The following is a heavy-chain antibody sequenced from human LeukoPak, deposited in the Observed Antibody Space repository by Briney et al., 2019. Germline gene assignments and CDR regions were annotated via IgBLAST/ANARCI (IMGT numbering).Heavy chain of an antibody. D-gene: IGHD3-22*01. Sequence: GGSLRLSCAASGFTFSSYTMSWVRQAPGKGLEWVSGISGSGGSTYYADSVKGRFTISRDNSKNTVYLQMNSLRVEDTAVYYCAKGRTKIVDWGQGTPVTVSS. CDR2: ISGSGGST. J-gene: IGHJ4*02. CDR1: GFTFSSYT. CDR3: AKGRTKIVD. V-gene: IGHV3-23*01.